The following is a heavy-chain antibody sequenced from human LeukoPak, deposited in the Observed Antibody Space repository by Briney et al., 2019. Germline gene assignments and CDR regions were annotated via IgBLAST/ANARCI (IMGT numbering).Heavy chain of an antibody. CDR2: INPSGGST. V-gene: IGHV1-46*01. CDR1: GYTFTSYY. Sequence: ASVKVSCKASGYTFTSYYMHWVRQAPGQGLEWMGIINPSGGSTSYAQKFQGRVTMTRDTSTSTVYMELSSLRSVDTAVYYCARARYCSSTSCYVPDWFDPWGQGTLVTVSS. D-gene: IGHD2-2*01. J-gene: IGHJ5*02. CDR3: ARARYCSSTSCYVPDWFDP.